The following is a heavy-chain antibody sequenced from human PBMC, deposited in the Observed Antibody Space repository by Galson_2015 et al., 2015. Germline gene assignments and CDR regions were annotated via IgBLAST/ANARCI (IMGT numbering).Heavy chain of an antibody. V-gene: IGHV3-21*04. D-gene: IGHD2-2*01. CDR3: ARKIGNQLRRYNWFDP. CDR1: GFTFSSYR. CDR2: ISSSSSYI. J-gene: IGHJ5*02. Sequence: SLRLSCAASGFTFSSYRMNWVRQAPGKGLEWVSSISSSSSYIYYADSVKGRFTISRDNAKNSLYLQMSSLRSEDTAVYYCARKIGNQLRRYNWFDPWGQGTLVTVSS.